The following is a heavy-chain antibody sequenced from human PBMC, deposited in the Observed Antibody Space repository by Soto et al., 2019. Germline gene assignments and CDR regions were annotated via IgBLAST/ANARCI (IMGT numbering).Heavy chain of an antibody. CDR2: ISGSGGST. Sequence: GGSLRLSCAASGFTFSSYAMSWVRQAPGKGLEWVSAISGSGGSTYYADFVKGRFTISRDNSKNTLYLQMNSLRAEDTAVYYCAKDGGKGSTSCPFCIWGQGTLVTVSS. V-gene: IGHV3-23*01. CDR3: AKDGGKGSTSCPFCI. D-gene: IGHD2-2*01. CDR1: GFTFSSYA. J-gene: IGHJ4*02.